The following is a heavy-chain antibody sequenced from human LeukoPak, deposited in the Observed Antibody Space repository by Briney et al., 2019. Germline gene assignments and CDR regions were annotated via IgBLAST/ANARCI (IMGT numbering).Heavy chain of an antibody. CDR2: IYSGGST. CDR1: GFTVSSNY. Sequence: GGSLRLSRAASGFTVSSNYMSWVRQAPGKGLEWVSVIYSGGSTYYADSVKGRFTISRDNSKNTLYLQMNSLRAEDTAVYYCARESSSGWGNWFDPWGQGTLVTVSS. V-gene: IGHV3-66*01. CDR3: ARESSSGWGNWFDP. D-gene: IGHD6-19*01. J-gene: IGHJ5*02.